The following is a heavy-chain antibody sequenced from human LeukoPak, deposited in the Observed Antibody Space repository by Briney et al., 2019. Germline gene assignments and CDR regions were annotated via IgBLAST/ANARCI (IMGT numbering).Heavy chain of an antibody. CDR2: IDPSDSYT. J-gene: IGHJ4*02. CDR1: GYSFTSYW. V-gene: IGHV5-10-1*01. CDR3: ARRRHILIAAAGYYFDY. D-gene: IGHD6-13*01. Sequence: GESLKISCKGSGYSFTSYWIGWARQMPGKGLEWMGRIDPSDSYTNYSPSFQGHVTISADKSISTAYLQWSSLKASDTAMYYCARRRHILIAAAGYYFDYWGQGTLVTVSS.